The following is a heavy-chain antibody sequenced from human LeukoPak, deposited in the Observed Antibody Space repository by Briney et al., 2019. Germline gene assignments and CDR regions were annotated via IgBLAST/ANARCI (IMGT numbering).Heavy chain of an antibody. Sequence: SVTLSLTCTVSGGSISSYYWSWIRQPPGKGLEWIGYIYYSGSTNYNPSLKSRVTISVDTFKNQFSLKLSSVTAADTAVYYCARENYYDCSGHLDYWGQGTLVTVSS. CDR3: ARENYYDCSGHLDY. CDR2: IYYSGST. D-gene: IGHD3-22*01. CDR1: GGSISSYY. V-gene: IGHV4-59*01. J-gene: IGHJ4*02.